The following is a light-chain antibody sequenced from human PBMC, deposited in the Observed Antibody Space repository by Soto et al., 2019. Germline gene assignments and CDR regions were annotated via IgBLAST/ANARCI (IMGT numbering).Light chain of an antibody. CDR2: WAS. CDR1: QSVFHSSNDKNY. CDR3: QQTYTNPWT. J-gene: IGKJ1*01. Sequence: DVVMTQSPDSLAVSLGERATINCRSSQSVFHSSNDKNYLAWYKQRVGQPPKLLIYWASTRDSGVPDRFRGSGSGTDFTLTITNLQAEDVAVYYCQQTYTNPWTFGRGTKVEIK. V-gene: IGKV4-1*01.